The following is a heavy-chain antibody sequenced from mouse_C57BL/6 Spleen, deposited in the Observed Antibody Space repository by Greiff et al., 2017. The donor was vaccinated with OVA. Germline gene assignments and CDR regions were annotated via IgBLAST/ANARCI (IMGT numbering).Heavy chain of an antibody. J-gene: IGHJ1*03. CDR1: GFTFSSYA. CDR3: TRGGYGSSYVWYFDV. D-gene: IGHD1-1*01. CDR2: ISSGGDYI. Sequence: EVKVVESGEGLVKPGGSLKLSCAASGFTFSSYAMSWVRQTPEKRLEWVAYISSGGDYIYSADTVKGRFTISRDNARNTLYLQMSSLKSEDTAMYYCTRGGYGSSYVWYFDVWGTGTTVTVSS. V-gene: IGHV5-9-1*02.